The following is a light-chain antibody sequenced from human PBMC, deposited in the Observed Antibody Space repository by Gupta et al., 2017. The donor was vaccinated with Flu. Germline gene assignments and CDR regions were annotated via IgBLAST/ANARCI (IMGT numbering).Light chain of an antibody. V-gene: IGKV1-39*01. J-gene: IGKJ1*01. CDR3: QQSYSTPRT. Sequence: IQMTQSPASLSPSVVDRITITCRASQSSSSYLHWYQQKPGKAPKLLIYAASSLHIGVPSRFSGSGSGTDFTLTISSLQPEDFATYYCQQSYSTPRTFGQGTKVEIK. CDR2: AAS. CDR1: QSSSSY.